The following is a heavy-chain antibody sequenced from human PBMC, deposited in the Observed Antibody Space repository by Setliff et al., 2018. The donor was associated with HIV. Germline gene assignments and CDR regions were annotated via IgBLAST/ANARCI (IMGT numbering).Heavy chain of an antibody. CDR1: GFSVSTYW. CDR2: IEKDGSEK. Sequence: GGSLRLSCAASGFSVSTYWMNWVRQAPGKGLEWVANIEKDGSEKYYADSVKGRFTISRDNAKDSLYLQMRGLRLEDTAMYYCVRAGRPFRGAMTGLTYDFWGQGALVTVSS. D-gene: IGHD2-2*01. J-gene: IGHJ4*02. V-gene: IGHV3-7*03. CDR3: VRAGRPFRGAMTGLTYDF.